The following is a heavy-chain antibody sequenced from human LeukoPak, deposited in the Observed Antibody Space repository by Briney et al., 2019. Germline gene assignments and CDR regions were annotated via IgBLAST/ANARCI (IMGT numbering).Heavy chain of an antibody. J-gene: IGHJ6*03. V-gene: IGHV3-7*01. D-gene: IGHD2-15*01. CDR2: IRQDGSEK. CDR1: GFTFSSYS. Sequence: GGSLRLSCAASGFTFSSYSMNWVRQAPGKGLEWVANIRQDGSEKYYVDSVKGRFTISRDNAKNSLYLQMNSLRAEDTAVYYCARSSAHDYYYYMDVWGKGTTVTVSS. CDR3: ARSSAHDYYYYMDV.